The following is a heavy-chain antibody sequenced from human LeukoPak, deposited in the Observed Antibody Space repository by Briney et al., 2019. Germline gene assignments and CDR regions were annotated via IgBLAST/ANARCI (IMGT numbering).Heavy chain of an antibody. Sequence: PGGSLRLSCAASGFTFITYGMHWVRQAPGKGLEWVAFTRHDGSNKYYADSVKGRFTISRDNSKNTLDLQMNSLRAEDTAVYYCAQSGPKGNDFWSGYYFGQWGQGTLVIVSS. V-gene: IGHV3-30*02. CDR2: TRHDGSNK. J-gene: IGHJ4*02. D-gene: IGHD3-3*01. CDR3: AQSGPKGNDFWSGYYFGQ. CDR1: GFTFITYG.